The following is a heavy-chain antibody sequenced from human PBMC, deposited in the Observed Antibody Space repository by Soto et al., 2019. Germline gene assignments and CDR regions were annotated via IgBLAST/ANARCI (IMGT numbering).Heavy chain of an antibody. Sequence: QVQLVQSGAEVKKPGSSVKVSCKASGGTFSSYAISWVRQAPGQGLEWMGGIIPIFGTANYAQKFQGRGTITADESKGPTYMELSRLKYEDTAVYYCARGPSGGGGYGGDFYYWGQGTLVTLS. CDR3: ARGPSGGGGYGGDFYY. CDR1: GGTFSSYA. CDR2: IIPIFGTA. V-gene: IGHV1-69*01. J-gene: IGHJ4*02. D-gene: IGHD5-12*01.